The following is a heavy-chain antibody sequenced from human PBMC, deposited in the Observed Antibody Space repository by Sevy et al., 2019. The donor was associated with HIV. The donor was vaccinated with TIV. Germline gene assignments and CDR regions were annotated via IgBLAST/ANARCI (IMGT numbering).Heavy chain of an antibody. CDR1: GFIFSDYY. Sequence: GGSLRLSCAASGFIFSDYYMSWIRQAPGKGLEWVSYISLSGGTIYYADSVKGRFTISRDNAKNSLYLQMNSLRAEDTAVYFCARESRRCSNGVCYGYYGLDVWGQGTTVTVSS. D-gene: IGHD2-8*01. CDR2: ISLSGGTI. J-gene: IGHJ6*02. V-gene: IGHV3-11*01. CDR3: ARESRRCSNGVCYGYYGLDV.